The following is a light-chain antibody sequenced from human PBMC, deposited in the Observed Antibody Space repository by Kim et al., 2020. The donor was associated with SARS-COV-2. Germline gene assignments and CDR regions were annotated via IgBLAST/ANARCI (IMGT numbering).Light chain of an antibody. CDR2: DFN. CDR1: SSDVDGYNS. Sequence: QSAAISHTGTSSDVDGYNSVSLHQQHPGKAPKLIIYDFNQRPSGVPNRFSGYKSGNTASLTVSGLQAEDEADYYCSSYAGTNNFYVFGTGTKVTVL. V-gene: IGLV2-8*01. J-gene: IGLJ1*01. CDR3: SSYAGTNNFYV.